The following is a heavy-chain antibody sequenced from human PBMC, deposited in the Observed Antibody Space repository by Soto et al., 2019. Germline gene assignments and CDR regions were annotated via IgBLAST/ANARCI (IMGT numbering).Heavy chain of an antibody. CDR3: AILSN. V-gene: IGHV3-53*01. CDR2: IYSDGTT. J-gene: IGHJ4*02. CDR1: GFTVSSNY. D-gene: IGHD6-6*01. Sequence: GGSLRLSCAASGFTVSSNYMNWVRQAPGKGLEWLSIIYSDGTTYYADSVKGRFTISRDNFKNTLYLQMNNLRAEDTAVYYCAILSNWGQGTLVTVSS.